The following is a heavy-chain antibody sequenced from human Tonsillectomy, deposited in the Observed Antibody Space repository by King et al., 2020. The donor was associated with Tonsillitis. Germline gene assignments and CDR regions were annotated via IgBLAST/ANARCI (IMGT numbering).Heavy chain of an antibody. D-gene: IGHD4-17*01. CDR2: ISAYNGNT. J-gene: IGHJ4*02. CDR3: AIDLEYSDHAGSDY. V-gene: IGHV1-18*01. Sequence: VQLVESGAEVKKPGASVKVSCKASGYSFSSHGISWVRQAPGQGLEWMGWISAYNGNTNYAQKLRGRVTMTKDTSTNTAYMELRSLRSDDTAVYYCAIDLEYSDHAGSDYWGQGTLVTVSS. CDR1: GYSFSSHG.